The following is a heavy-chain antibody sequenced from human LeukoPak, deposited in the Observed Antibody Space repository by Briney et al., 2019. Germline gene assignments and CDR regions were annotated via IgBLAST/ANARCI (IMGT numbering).Heavy chain of an antibody. CDR1: GYTFTGYY. CDR3: AAMVRGVQPPFDY. Sequence: GASVKLSCKASGYTFTGYYMHWVRQAPGQGLEWMGWINPNSGGTNYAQKFQGWVTMTRDTSISTAYMELSRLRSDDTAVYYCAAMVRGVQPPFDYWGQGTLVTVFS. V-gene: IGHV1-2*04. D-gene: IGHD3-10*01. CDR2: INPNSGGT. J-gene: IGHJ4*02.